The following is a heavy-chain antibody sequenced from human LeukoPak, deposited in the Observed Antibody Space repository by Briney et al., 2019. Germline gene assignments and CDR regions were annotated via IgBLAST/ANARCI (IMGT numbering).Heavy chain of an antibody. D-gene: IGHD6-13*01. CDR1: GGSMSSHY. J-gene: IGHJ4*02. Sequence: PSETLSLTCTVSGGSMSSHYWSWIRQPPGKGLEWIGYIYYSGTTNCNPSLKSRVTISVDTSKNQFSLKLRSVTAADTAVYYCARGVYIAAAQYGYWGQGTLVTVSS. V-gene: IGHV4-59*11. CDR3: ARGVYIAAAQYGY. CDR2: IYYSGTT.